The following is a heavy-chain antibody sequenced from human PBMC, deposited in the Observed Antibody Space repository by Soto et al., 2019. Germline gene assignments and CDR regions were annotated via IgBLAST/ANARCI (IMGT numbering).Heavy chain of an antibody. V-gene: IGHV5-51*01. Sequence: PGESLKISCKGSGHSFVTHWIGWVRQMPGKGLEWMGIIYPGDSETKYSPSFQGQVTISADKSISTAYLQWSSLKASDTALYYCVTTMNRYFEYWGQGTLVTVSS. J-gene: IGHJ4*02. D-gene: IGHD1-1*01. CDR1: GHSFVTHW. CDR2: IYPGDSET. CDR3: VTTMNRYFEY.